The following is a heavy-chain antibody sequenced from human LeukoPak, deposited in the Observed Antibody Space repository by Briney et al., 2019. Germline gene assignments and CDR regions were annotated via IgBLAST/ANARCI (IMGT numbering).Heavy chain of an antibody. Sequence: PSETLSLTCTVSGGSISSSSYYWGWIRQPPGKGLEWIGSIYYSGSTYYNPSLKSRVTISVDTSKNQFSLKLSSVTAADTAVYYCARLSSSGEKDDAFDIWGQGTMVTVSS. CDR2: IYYSGST. D-gene: IGHD3-10*01. CDR3: ARLSSSGEKDDAFDI. CDR1: GGSISSSSYY. V-gene: IGHV4-39*01. J-gene: IGHJ3*02.